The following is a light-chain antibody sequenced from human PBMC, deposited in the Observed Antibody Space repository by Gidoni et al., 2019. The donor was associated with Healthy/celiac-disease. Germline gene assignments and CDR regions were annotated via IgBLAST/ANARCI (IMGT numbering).Light chain of an antibody. CDR2: AAS. CDR1: QGISSY. J-gene: IGKJ3*01. V-gene: IGKV1-9*01. Sequence: DIQLTQSPSFLSASVGDRVTITCRASQGISSYLAWYQQKPGKAPKLLIYAASPLQSGVPSRFSGRGSGTEFTLTISSLQPEDFATYYCQQLNSYPRTFGPGTKVDIK. CDR3: QQLNSYPRT.